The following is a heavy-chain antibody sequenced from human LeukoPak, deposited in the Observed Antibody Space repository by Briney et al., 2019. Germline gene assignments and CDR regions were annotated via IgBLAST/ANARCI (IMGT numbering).Heavy chain of an antibody. CDR1: GGSISSYY. CDR3: ASSSSGSGSYSDQNYYYYYGMDV. Sequence: PSETLSLTCTVSGGSISSYYSSWIRQPPGKGLEWIGYIYYSGSTNYNPSLKSRVTISVDTSKNQFSLKLSSVTAADTAVYYCASSSSGSGSYSDQNYYYYYGMDVWGQGTTVTVSS. J-gene: IGHJ6*02. V-gene: IGHV4-59*08. CDR2: IYYSGST. D-gene: IGHD3-10*01.